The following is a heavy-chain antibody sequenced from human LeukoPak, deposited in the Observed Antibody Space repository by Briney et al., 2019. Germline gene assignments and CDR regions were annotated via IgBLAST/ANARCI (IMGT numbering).Heavy chain of an antibody. Sequence: AGRSLRLSCAASGFSFDDYAMHWVRQAQGKGLEWVSGITGNGGTIAYADSVKGRFTVSRDNAKSSLYLQMSSLRAEDMALYSCVRESGSYYFDYWGQGTLVTVSS. CDR1: GFSFDDYA. CDR3: VRESGSYYFDY. J-gene: IGHJ4*02. D-gene: IGHD3-22*01. CDR2: ITGNGGTI. V-gene: IGHV3-9*03.